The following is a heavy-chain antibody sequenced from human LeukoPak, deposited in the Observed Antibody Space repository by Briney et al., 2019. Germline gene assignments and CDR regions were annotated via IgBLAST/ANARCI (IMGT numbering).Heavy chain of an antibody. CDR2: IYYSGST. V-gene: IGHV4-59*08. J-gene: IGHJ3*02. Sequence: SETLSLTCTVSGGSMNNYYWSWIRRPPGKGLEWLGYIYYSGSTNYNPSLKSRVTISVDTSKNQFSLKLSSVTAADTAVYYCASRVKNDAFDIWGQGTTVTVSS. CDR1: GGSMNNYY. CDR3: ASRVKNDAFDI.